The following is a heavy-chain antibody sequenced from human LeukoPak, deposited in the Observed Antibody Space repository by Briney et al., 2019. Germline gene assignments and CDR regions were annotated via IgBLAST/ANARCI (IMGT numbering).Heavy chain of an antibody. CDR1: GFTFSSYA. Sequence: PGGSLRLSCAASGFTFSSYAMSWVRQAPGKGLEWVSAISGSGGSTYYADSVKGRFTISRDNSKNTLYLQMNSLRAEDTAVYYCAKVAPDYYDSSGYWDSSYYYYYGMDVWGQGTTVTVSS. V-gene: IGHV3-23*01. J-gene: IGHJ6*02. CDR3: AKVAPDYYDSSGYWDSSYYYYYGMDV. D-gene: IGHD3-22*01. CDR2: ISGSGGST.